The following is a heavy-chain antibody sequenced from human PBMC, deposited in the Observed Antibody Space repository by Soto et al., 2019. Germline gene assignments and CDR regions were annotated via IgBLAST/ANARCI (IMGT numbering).Heavy chain of an antibody. CDR1: VFTFSSYG. CDR2: IWYDGSNK. Sequence: GGSLRLSCAASVFTFSSYGMHWVRQAPGKGLEWVAVIWYDGSNKYYADSVKGRFTISRDNSKNTLYLQMNSLRAEDTAVYYCAKDPLYYDFWSGYYTGYGYFDYWGQGTLVTVSS. J-gene: IGHJ4*02. D-gene: IGHD3-3*01. CDR3: AKDPLYYDFWSGYYTGYGYFDY. V-gene: IGHV3-33*06.